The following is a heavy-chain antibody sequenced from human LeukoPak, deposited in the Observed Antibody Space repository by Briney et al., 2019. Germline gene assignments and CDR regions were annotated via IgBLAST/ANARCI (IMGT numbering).Heavy chain of an antibody. CDR1: GFTFSSSC. Sequence: GRSLRLSCAASGFTFSSSCMHSVRQAPGEGRGWVAVIWYDGSNKYYADSVKGRFTIARDNSKNTLYLQMNSLRAEDTAVYYCARDTHLGHWGQGTLVTVSS. CDR2: IWYDGSNK. J-gene: IGHJ4*02. CDR3: ARDTHLGH. V-gene: IGHV3-33*01.